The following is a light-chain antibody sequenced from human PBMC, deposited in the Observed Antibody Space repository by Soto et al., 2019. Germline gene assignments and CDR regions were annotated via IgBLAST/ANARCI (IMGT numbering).Light chain of an antibody. CDR2: GAS. V-gene: IGKV3-15*01. CDR3: QQYDNWPLT. Sequence: EVVMTQSPATLPVSPGERATLSCRASQSVSSNLAWYQQKPGQAPRFLIYGASTRATGISARFSGSGSGTEFTLTISSLQSEDFAVYYCQQYDNWPLTFGGGTKWIS. J-gene: IGKJ4*02. CDR1: QSVSSN.